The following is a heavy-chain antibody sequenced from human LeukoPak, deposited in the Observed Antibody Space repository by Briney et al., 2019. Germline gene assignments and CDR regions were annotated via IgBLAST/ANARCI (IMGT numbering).Heavy chain of an antibody. V-gene: IGHV3-30-3*01. Sequence: VGSLRLSCAASGFTFSSYAMHWVRQAPGKGLEWVAVISYDGSNKYYADSVKGRFTISRDNSKNTLYLQMNSLRAEDTAVYYCARAPWPKTTVTTHWGQGTLVTVSS. CDR2: ISYDGSNK. D-gene: IGHD4-17*01. J-gene: IGHJ4*02. CDR3: ARAPWPKTTVTTH. CDR1: GFTFSSYA.